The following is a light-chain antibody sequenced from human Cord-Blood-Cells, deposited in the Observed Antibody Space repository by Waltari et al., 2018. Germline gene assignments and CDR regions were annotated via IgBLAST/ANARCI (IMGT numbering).Light chain of an antibody. Sequence: QSALTPPASVSGSPGQSITISCPGTSSDVGSYNLVSWYQQHPGKAPKLMIYEGSKRPSGVSNRFSGSKSGNTASLTISGLQAEHEADYYCCSYAGSSTWVFGGGTKLTVL. CDR2: EGS. CDR3: CSYAGSSTWV. CDR1: SSDVGSYNL. J-gene: IGLJ3*02. V-gene: IGLV2-23*01.